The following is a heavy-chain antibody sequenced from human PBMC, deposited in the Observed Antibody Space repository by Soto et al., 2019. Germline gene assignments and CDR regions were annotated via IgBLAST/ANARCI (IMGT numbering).Heavy chain of an antibody. CDR2: IIPIFGTA. J-gene: IGHJ6*02. V-gene: IGHV1-69*12. CDR3: ARLSSPYYYYGMDV. CDR1: GGTFSSYA. Sequence: QVQLVQSGAEVKKPGSTVKVSCKASGGTFSSYAISWVRQAPGQELVRMGGIIPIFGTANYAQKFQGRVTITADESTSTAYMELSSLRSDDTAVYYCARLSSPYYYYGMDVWGQGTTVTVSS.